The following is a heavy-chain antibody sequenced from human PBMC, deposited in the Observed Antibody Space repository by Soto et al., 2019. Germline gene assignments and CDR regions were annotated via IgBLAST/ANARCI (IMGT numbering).Heavy chain of an antibody. CDR2: INAGNGNT. J-gene: IGHJ6*02. D-gene: IGHD6-6*01. V-gene: IGHV1-3*01. Sequence: ASVKVSCTASGYTFTSYAMHWVRQAPGQRLEWMGWINAGNGNTKYSQKFQGRVTITRDTSASTAYMELSSLRSEDTAVYYCARERLYSSSSSVYYYGMDVWGQGTTVTVSS. CDR1: GYTFTSYA. CDR3: ARERLYSSSSSVYYYGMDV.